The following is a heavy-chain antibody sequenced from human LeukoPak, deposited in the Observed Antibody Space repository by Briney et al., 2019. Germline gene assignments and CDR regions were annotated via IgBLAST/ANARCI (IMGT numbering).Heavy chain of an antibody. Sequence: PGGSLRLSCAASGFTFSSYSMNWVRQAPGKGLEGVSSISSSSSYIYYADSVKGRFTISRDNAKNSLYLQMNSLRAEDTAVYYCATTFGVFWSGYPVDYWGQGTLVTVSS. CDR2: ISSSSSYI. D-gene: IGHD3-3*01. J-gene: IGHJ4*02. CDR3: ATTFGVFWSGYPVDY. CDR1: GFTFSSYS. V-gene: IGHV3-21*01.